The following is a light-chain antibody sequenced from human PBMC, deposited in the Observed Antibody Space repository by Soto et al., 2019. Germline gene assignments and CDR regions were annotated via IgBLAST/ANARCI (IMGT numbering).Light chain of an antibody. CDR1: QSVSSSY. CDR3: QQYGSSPLYT. J-gene: IGKJ2*01. V-gene: IGKV3-20*01. CDR2: GAS. Sequence: EIVLTQSPGTLSLSPGERVTLSCRASQSVSSSYLAWYQQILGQAPRLLIYGASSRDTGIPDRFSGSGSVTDFTLTISRLEAEDFAVYYCQQYGSSPLYTFGQGTKLEIK.